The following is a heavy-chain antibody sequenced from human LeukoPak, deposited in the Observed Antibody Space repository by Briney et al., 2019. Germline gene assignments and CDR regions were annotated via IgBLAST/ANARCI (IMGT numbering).Heavy chain of an antibody. Sequence: ASVKVSCKASGYTFTSYDINWVRQATGQGFEWMGWMNPNSGNTGYAQKFQGRVTITRNTSISTAYMELSSLRSEDTAVYYCARGRITIFGVIIHDAFDIWGQGTMVTVSS. CDR1: GYTFTSYD. CDR3: ARGRITIFGVIIHDAFDI. D-gene: IGHD3-3*01. J-gene: IGHJ3*02. V-gene: IGHV1-8*03. CDR2: MNPNSGNT.